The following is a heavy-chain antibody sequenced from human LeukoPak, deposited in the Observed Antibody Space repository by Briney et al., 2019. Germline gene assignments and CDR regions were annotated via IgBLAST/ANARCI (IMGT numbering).Heavy chain of an antibody. Sequence: GGSLRLSCAASGFTFSDYYMSWIRQAPGKGLEWVPYISSSGSTIYYADSVKGRFTISRDNAKNSLYLQMNSLRAEDTAVYYCARAEPPLPSDFDYWGQGTLVTVSS. CDR1: GFTFSDYY. CDR3: ARAEPPLPSDFDY. CDR2: ISSSGSTI. D-gene: IGHD1-14*01. J-gene: IGHJ4*02. V-gene: IGHV3-11*01.